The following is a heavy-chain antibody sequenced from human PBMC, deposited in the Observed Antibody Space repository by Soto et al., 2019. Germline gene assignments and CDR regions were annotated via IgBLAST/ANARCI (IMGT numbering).Heavy chain of an antibody. J-gene: IGHJ5*02. CDR3: ARAVVVVAATQGFDP. D-gene: IGHD2-15*01. V-gene: IGHV3-7*03. CDR2: IKQDGSEK. Sequence: GSLRLSCAASGFTFSSYWMSWVRQAPGKGLEWVANIKQDGSEKYYVDSVKGRFTISRDNAKNSLYLQMNSLRAEDTAVYYCARAVVVVAATQGFDPWGQGTLVTVSS. CDR1: GFTFSSYW.